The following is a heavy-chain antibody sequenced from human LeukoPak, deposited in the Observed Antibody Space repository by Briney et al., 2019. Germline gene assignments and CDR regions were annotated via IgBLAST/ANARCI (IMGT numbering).Heavy chain of an antibody. CDR3: AKGGWWFDP. CDR1: GGSISSYY. V-gene: IGHV4-59*01. CDR2: IYYSGST. Sequence: SEALSLTCTVSGGSISSYYWSWVRQPPGKGLEWIGHIYYSGSTNYNPSLKSRVTISVDTSKNKFSLKLSSVTAADTAVYYCAKGGWWFDPWGQGTLVTVSS. J-gene: IGHJ5*02.